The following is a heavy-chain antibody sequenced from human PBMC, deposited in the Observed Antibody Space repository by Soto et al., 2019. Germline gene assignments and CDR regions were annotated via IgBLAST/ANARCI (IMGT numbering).Heavy chain of an antibody. D-gene: IGHD2-2*01. Sequence: SGKVSCKASRYTFTSYYMHWVRQAPGQGLEWMGIINPSGGSTSYAQKFQGRVTMTRDTSTSTVYMELSSLRSEDTAVYYCARARYCSSTSCSRGWFDPWGQGTLVTVSS. V-gene: IGHV1-46*01. CDR2: INPSGGST. J-gene: IGHJ5*02. CDR3: ARARYCSSTSCSRGWFDP. CDR1: RYTFTSYY.